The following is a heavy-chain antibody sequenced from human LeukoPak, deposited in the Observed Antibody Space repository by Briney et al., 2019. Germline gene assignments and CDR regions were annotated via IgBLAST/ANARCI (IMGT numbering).Heavy chain of an antibody. CDR1: GGSISSSSYY. CDR2: IHYSGST. J-gene: IGHJ4*02. V-gene: IGHV4-39*01. D-gene: IGHD2-2*01. CDR3: ARHKYQLLDY. Sequence: SETLSLTCTVSGGSISSSSYYWGWIRQPPGKGLEWIGSIHYSGSTYCNPSLKSRVTISVDTSKNQFSLKLSSVTAADTAVYYCARHKYQLLDYWGQGTLVTVSS.